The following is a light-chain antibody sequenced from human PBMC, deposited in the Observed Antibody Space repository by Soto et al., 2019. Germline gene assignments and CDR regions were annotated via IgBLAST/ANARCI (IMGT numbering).Light chain of an antibody. CDR2: GAV. J-gene: IGKJ1*01. CDR1: HTINNY. V-gene: IGKV1-5*01. CDR3: QQYNSYSEA. Sequence: DIRMTQSPSSLSASIGERVPITCRASHTINNYLNWYQQEPGKAPKLLIYGAVTLHSGVPSRFSGSGSGTECTLTISSLQPDDVATYYCQQYNSYSEAFGQGTKVDIK.